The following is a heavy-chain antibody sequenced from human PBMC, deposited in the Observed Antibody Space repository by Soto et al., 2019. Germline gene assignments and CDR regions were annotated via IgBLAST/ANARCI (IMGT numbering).Heavy chain of an antibody. CDR1: GTSLSSDNW. D-gene: IGHD2-15*01. CDR3: ARAKLNWVDP. V-gene: IGHV4-4*02. J-gene: IGHJ5*02. Sequence: TETLPLTCAVSGTSLSSDNWWSWVRHPPGNGREWVGEIYPTGGTNYNPSLKSLVTISVEKSTKHLSLKLRSVTAADTAVYYCARAKLNWVDPWGRGPLVT. CDR2: IYPTGGT.